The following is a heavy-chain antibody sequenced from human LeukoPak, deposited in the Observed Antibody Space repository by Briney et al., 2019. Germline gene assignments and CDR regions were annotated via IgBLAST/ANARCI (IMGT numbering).Heavy chain of an antibody. Sequence: ASVKVSCKASGYTFTSYGISWVRQAPGQGLEWMGWINPNSGGTNYAQNFQGRVTMTRDTSISTAYMELSRLTSDDTAVYYCARTLWFGDFNWFDPWGQGTLVTVSS. D-gene: IGHD3-10*01. V-gene: IGHV1-2*02. CDR2: INPNSGGT. CDR3: ARTLWFGDFNWFDP. CDR1: GYTFTSYG. J-gene: IGHJ5*02.